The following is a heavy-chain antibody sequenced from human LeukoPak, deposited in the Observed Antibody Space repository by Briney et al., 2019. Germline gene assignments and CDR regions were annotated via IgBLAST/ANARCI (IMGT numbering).Heavy chain of an antibody. CDR1: GGSISSSSYY. Sequence: SETLSLTCTVSGGSISSSSYYWGWIRQPPGKGLEWIVSIYYSGSTYYNPSLKSRVTISVDTSKNQSSLKLSSVTAADTAVYYCARSIAKLDWFDPWGQGTLVTVSS. D-gene: IGHD6-6*01. CDR3: ARSIAKLDWFDP. V-gene: IGHV4-39*07. J-gene: IGHJ5*02. CDR2: IYYSGST.